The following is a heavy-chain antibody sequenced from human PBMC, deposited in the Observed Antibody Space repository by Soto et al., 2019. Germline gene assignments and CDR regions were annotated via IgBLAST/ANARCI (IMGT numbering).Heavy chain of an antibody. D-gene: IGHD4-4*01. CDR2: IDGDGGST. CDR3: AKVVKMATVRGYFDY. CDR1: RFTFRGFG. Sequence: EVQLVESGGGLVQRGGSLRLSCAASRFTFRGFGMSWVRQAPGKGLEWVSAIDGDGGSTYYADSVKGRFIISRDNAKNTLYLQMNSLRDEDTPVYYCAKVVKMATVRGYFDYWGQGTLVTVSS. J-gene: IGHJ4*02. V-gene: IGHV3-23*04.